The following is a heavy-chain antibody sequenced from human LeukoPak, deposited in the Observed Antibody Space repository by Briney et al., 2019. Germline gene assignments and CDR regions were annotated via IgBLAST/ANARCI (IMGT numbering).Heavy chain of an antibody. J-gene: IGHJ3*02. Sequence: PGGSLRLSCAASGFTFSSYSMNWVRQAPGKGLEWVSSISSSSSYIYYADSVKGRFTISRDNSKNTLYLQMNSLRAEDMAVYYCARDSLRGIGQNAFDIWGQGTMVTVSS. D-gene: IGHD3-16*02. V-gene: IGHV3-21*01. CDR3: ARDSLRGIGQNAFDI. CDR2: ISSSSSYI. CDR1: GFTFSSYS.